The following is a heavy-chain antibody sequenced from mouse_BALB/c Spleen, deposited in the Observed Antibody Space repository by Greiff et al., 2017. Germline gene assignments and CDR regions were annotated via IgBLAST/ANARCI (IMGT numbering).Heavy chain of an antibody. D-gene: IGHD2-2*01. CDR1: GYTFTSYY. V-gene: IGHV1S81*02. Sequence: VQLQQSGAELVKPGASVKLSCKASGYTFTSYYMYWVKQRPGQGLEWIGEINPSNGGTNFNEKFKSKATLTVDKSSSTAYMQLSSLTSEDSAVYYCTRSDGYDRAWFAYWGQGTLVTVSA. J-gene: IGHJ3*01. CDR3: TRSDGYDRAWFAY. CDR2: INPSNGGT.